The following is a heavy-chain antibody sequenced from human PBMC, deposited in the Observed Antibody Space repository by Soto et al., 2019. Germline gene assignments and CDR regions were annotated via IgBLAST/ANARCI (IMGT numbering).Heavy chain of an antibody. D-gene: IGHD1-1*01. CDR3: VRDPSLQRFALRLRAFDI. CDR1: GFTFSSYG. V-gene: IGHV3-33*01. J-gene: IGHJ3*02. CDR2: IWYDGSNK. Sequence: GGSLRLSCAASGFTFSSYGMHWVRQAPGKGLEWVAVIWYDGSNKYYADSVKGRFTISRDNSKNTLYLQMNSLRAEDTAVYYCVRDPSLQRFALRLRAFDIWGQGTMVTVSS.